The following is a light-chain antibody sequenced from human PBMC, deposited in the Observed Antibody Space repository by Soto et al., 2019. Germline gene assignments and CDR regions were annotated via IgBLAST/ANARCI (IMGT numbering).Light chain of an antibody. CDR1: QGVFNY. CDR2: AAS. Sequence: DIQMTQSPSSLSASVGDRVTITCRTSQGVFNYLAWYQQKPGKVPKLVISAASTLQSGVPSRFSGSGSGTDFTLTISSLQPEDVGTYYCQKYNSAHLTFGGGTKVDIK. J-gene: IGKJ4*01. V-gene: IGKV1-27*01. CDR3: QKYNSAHLT.